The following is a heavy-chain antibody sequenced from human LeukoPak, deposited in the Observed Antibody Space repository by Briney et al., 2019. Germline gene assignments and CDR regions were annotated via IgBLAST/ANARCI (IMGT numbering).Heavy chain of an antibody. CDR3: ARVNSSGSFHDY. CDR1: GGSISSYY. CDR2: MSTSGSS. Sequence: SETLSLTCTISGGSISSYYWSWIRQPAGKGLEWIGRMSTSGSSNYNPSLTSRVTMSVDKPKNQFSLNLNSATAADTAVYFCARVNSSGSFHDYWGQGARVTVSS. V-gene: IGHV4-4*07. D-gene: IGHD3-22*01. J-gene: IGHJ4*02.